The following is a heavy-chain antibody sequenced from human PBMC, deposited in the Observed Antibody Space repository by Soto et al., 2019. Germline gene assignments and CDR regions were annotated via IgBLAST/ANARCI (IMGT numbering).Heavy chain of an antibody. J-gene: IGHJ6*02. CDR2: IDPSDSYT. CDR1: GYSFTSYW. D-gene: IGHD2-15*01. CDR3: ARVERTDYCSGGSCYREYYYYYGMDV. Sequence: PGESLKISCTGSGYSFTSYWISWVRQMPGKGLEWMGRIDPSDSYTNYSPSFQGHVTISADKSISTAYLQWSSLKASDTAMYYCARVERTDYCSGGSCYREYYYYYGMDVWGQGTTVTVSS. V-gene: IGHV5-10-1*01.